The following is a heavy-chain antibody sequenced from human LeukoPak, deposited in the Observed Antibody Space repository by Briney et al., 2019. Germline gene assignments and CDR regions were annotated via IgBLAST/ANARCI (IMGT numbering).Heavy chain of an antibody. J-gene: IGHJ4*02. CDR3: ARGPYYYGSGNTNLIDY. V-gene: IGHV1-8*01. Sequence: AAVKVSFKASGYTFTCYDINWLRQATAQGLDWMGLMNSNSGNPGYAQKFQGRVTMTRNTSISTAYMELSSLRSEDTAVYYCARGPYYYGSGNTNLIDYWGQGTLVTVSS. CDR1: GYTFTCYD. CDR2: MNSNSGNP. D-gene: IGHD3-10*01.